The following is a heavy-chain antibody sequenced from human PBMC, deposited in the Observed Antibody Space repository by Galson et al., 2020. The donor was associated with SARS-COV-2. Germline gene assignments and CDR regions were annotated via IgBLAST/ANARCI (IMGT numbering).Heavy chain of an antibody. CDR1: GFTFISSG. V-gene: IGHV3-30*18. Sequence: GGSLRLPCAASGFTFISSGMHWVRQAPGKGLEWVAIISSDGSNKFYTDSVKGRFTISRDNSNDTLYMQMSSLRPEETAVYYCAKDILRNIAEGADYWGQGTRVTVSS. J-gene: IGHJ4*02. CDR3: AKDILRNIAEGADY. D-gene: IGHD6-13*01. CDR2: ISSDGSNK.